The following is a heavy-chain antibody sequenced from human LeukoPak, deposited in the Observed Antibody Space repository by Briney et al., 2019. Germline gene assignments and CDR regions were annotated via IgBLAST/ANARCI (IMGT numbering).Heavy chain of an antibody. D-gene: IGHD2-8*01. Sequence: GESLKISCKGSGYTFSSYWIGWVRQMPGKGLVWMGIIYPDDSDTRYSPSFQGQVTISADKSISTAYLQWSSLKASDTAMYYCARLAYCSNDVCYSNYYYSMDVWGEGTTVTVSS. V-gene: IGHV5-51*01. CDR1: GYTFSSYW. J-gene: IGHJ6*03. CDR3: ARLAYCSNDVCYSNYYYSMDV. CDR2: IYPDDSDT.